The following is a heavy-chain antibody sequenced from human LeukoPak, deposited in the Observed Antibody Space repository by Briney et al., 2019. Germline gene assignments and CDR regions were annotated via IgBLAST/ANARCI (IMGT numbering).Heavy chain of an antibody. CDR3: AKGHGY. CDR2: IRSKAHGGTV. J-gene: IGHJ4*02. V-gene: IGHV3-49*05. Sequence: KSGGSLRLSCTASEFTFGDYAMNWFRQAPGKGLEWVGFIRSKAHGGTVDYAASVKGRFIISRDDSKSIAYLQMTSLKTEDTAVYYCAKGHGYWGQGTSVTVSS. CDR1: EFTFGDYA.